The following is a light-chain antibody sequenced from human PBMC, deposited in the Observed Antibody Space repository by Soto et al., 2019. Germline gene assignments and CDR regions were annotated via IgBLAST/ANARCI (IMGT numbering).Light chain of an antibody. CDR3: QQSYSAPWT. Sequence: DIPMTQSPSSLSASVGDRVTIPCRASQDISNSLNWYQQKPGKAPRLLISASSLQSGVPSRFSGSGSGTDFTLTISSLQPEDFATYYCQQSYSAPWTFGQGTKVEIK. CDR2: AS. V-gene: IGKV1-39*01. J-gene: IGKJ1*01. CDR1: QDISNS.